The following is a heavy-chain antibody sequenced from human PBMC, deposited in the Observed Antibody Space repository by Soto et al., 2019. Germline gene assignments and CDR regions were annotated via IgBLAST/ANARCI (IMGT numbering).Heavy chain of an antibody. J-gene: IGHJ4*02. CDR1: VFTFSSYS. CDR3: ARAHSSGYTYYFDY. CDR2: ISSSSSYI. V-gene: IGHV3-21*01. D-gene: IGHD6-19*01. Sequence: LRLSCAASVFTFSSYSMNWVRQAPGKGLEWVSSISSSSSYIYYADSVKGRFTISRDNAKNSLYLQMNSLRAEDTAVYYCARAHSSGYTYYFDYWGQGTLVTVSS.